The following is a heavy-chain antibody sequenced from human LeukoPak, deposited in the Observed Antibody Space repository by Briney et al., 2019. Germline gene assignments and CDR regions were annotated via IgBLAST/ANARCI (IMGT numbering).Heavy chain of an antibody. CDR3: ARGRSNYYGMDV. J-gene: IGHJ6*02. CDR2: IYYNGNT. V-gene: IGHV4-59*01. Sequence: KPSETLSLTCSVSDGSINSYYWNWIRRPPGKGLEWIGYIYYNGNTSYSPSLKSRVTMSVDTFKNLFSLKVSSVTAADTAVYYCARGRSNYYGMDVWGQGTTVTVSS. D-gene: IGHD1-26*01. CDR1: DGSINSYY.